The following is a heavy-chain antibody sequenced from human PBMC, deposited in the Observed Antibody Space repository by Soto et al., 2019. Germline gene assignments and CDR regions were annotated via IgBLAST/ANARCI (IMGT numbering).Heavy chain of an antibody. CDR1: GYTFTSHY. CDR2: INPSAGST. Sequence: VASVKVSCKASGYTFTSHYMHWVRQAPGQGLEWMGLINPSAGSTSYAQSFQGRVTMTRDTSTSTAYMELRSLRSDDTAVYYCARAKDRMVRGVQDKGWFDPWGQGTLVTVSS. J-gene: IGHJ5*02. V-gene: IGHV1-46*01. CDR3: ARAKDRMVRGVQDKGWFDP. D-gene: IGHD3-10*01.